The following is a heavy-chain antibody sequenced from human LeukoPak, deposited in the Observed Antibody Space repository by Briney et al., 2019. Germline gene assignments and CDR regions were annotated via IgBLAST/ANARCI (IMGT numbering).Heavy chain of an antibody. CDR3: ARALSSGCSSTSCSDFDY. J-gene: IGHJ4*02. D-gene: IGHD2-2*01. CDR1: GYTFTSYG. V-gene: IGHV1-18*01. CDR2: ISAYNGNT. Sequence: ASVKVSCKASGYTFTSYGISWVRQAPGQGLEWMGWISAYNGNTNYVQKLQGRVTMTTDTSTSTAYMELRSLRSDDTAVYYCARALSSGCSSTSCSDFDYWGQGTLVTVSS.